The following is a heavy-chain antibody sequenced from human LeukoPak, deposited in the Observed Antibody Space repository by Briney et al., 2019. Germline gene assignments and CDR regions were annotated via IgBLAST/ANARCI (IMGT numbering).Heavy chain of an antibody. CDR3: AKGVVVAPDVTPFDY. V-gene: IGHV3-23*01. J-gene: IGHJ4*02. CDR2: ISGSGDST. Sequence: GGSLRLSCAASGFIFSYYGMSWVRQAPGKGLEWVSAISGSGDSTYYADSVKGRFTISRDNSKNTLYLQMNSLRAEDTAVYYCAKGVVVAPDVTPFDYWGQGTLVTVSS. CDR1: GFIFSYYG. D-gene: IGHD2-2*01.